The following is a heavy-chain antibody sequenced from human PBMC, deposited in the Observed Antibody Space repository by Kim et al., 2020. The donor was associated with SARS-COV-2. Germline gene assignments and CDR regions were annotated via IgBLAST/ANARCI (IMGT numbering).Heavy chain of an antibody. CDR1: GFTFSNYG. J-gene: IGHJ5*01. Sequence: GGSLRLSCAASGFTFSNYGMSWVRQAPGKGLEWVSSISGSGGTTYYADSVKGRFTISRDNSKNTLYMQMNSLRVEDTALYYCAKRDSSTWGQGTLVTVS. D-gene: IGHD6-19*01. CDR2: ISGSGGTT. V-gene: IGHV3-23*01. CDR3: AKRDSST.